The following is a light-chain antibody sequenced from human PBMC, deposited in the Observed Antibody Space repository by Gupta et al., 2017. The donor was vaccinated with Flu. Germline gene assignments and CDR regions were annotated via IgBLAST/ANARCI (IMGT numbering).Light chain of an antibody. CDR2: DAS. CDR1: QSISSY. CDR3: QQSYSTRRRYS. J-gene: IGKJ2*03. Sequence: VGARVTITCRASQSISSYLNWYQQKAGKAPKLLIYDASSLRSGVPSRLSGSGSGTDFTLTISSLQPEDFATYYCQQSYSTRRRYSFGQGTKLEIK. V-gene: IGKV1-39*01.